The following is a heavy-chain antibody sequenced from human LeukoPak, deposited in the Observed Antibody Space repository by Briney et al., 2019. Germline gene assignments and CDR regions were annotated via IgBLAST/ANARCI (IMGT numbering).Heavy chain of an antibody. D-gene: IGHD3-10*01. CDR1: GFTFSSYD. Sequence: GGSLRLSCAASGFTFSSYDMHWVRQATGKGLEWVSAIGTAGDTYYPGSVKGRFTISRENAKNSLYLQMNSLRAGDTAVYYCARGAYGSGSFVPHWFDPWGQGTLVTVSS. J-gene: IGHJ5*02. CDR3: ARGAYGSGSFVPHWFDP. CDR2: IGTAGDT. V-gene: IGHV3-13*01.